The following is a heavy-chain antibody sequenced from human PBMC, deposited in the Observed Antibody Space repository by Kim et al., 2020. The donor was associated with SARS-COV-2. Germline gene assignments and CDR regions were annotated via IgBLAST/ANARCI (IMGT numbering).Heavy chain of an antibody. CDR3: ARDRTYLGYGMDV. J-gene: IGHJ6*02. D-gene: IGHD7-27*01. Sequence: YAQKVQGEVTITADEPTSTAYMELSSLRSEDTAVYYCARDRTYLGYGMDVWGQGTTVTVSS. V-gene: IGHV1-69*01.